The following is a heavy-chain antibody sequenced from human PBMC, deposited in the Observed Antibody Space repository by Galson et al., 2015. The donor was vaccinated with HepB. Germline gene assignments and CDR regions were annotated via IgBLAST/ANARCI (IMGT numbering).Heavy chain of an antibody. CDR1: GFTFSCYA. CDR2: ISGSGGST. J-gene: IGHJ4*02. Sequence: SLRLSCAASGFTFSCYAMSWVRQAPGKGLEWVSAISGSGGSTYYADSVKGRFTISRDNSKNTLYLQMNSLRAEDTAVYYCARPPIAARPPDYWGQGTLVTVSS. V-gene: IGHV3-23*01. D-gene: IGHD6-6*01. CDR3: ARPPIAARPPDY.